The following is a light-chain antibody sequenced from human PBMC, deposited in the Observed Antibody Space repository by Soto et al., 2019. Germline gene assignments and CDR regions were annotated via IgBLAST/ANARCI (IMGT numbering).Light chain of an antibody. CDR3: QQREIWPKT. CDR1: QSVSSS. V-gene: IGKV3-15*01. J-gene: IGKJ1*01. Sequence: LYITPRERASVSCRASQSVSSSSLAWYQQKPGQAPRLLIYGASTRATGIPARFSGSGSGTEFTLTISSLQSEDVVVYYCQQREIWPKTFGQATKVDI. CDR2: GAS.